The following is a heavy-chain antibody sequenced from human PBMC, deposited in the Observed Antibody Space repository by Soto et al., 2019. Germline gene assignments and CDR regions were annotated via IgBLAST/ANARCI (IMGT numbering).Heavy chain of an antibody. CDR1: GYTFSDYF. CDR2: INPKTAAT. J-gene: IGHJ6*02. V-gene: IGHV1-2*02. CDR3: ARDGYYYAVDV. Sequence: ASVKVSCKASGYTFSDYFIQWLRQAPGQGLEWVAWINPKTAATNYAKKFQDRVTLTSDTSFSTAYLQMDSLRVEDTALYYCARDGYYYAVDVWGPGTTVTVSS.